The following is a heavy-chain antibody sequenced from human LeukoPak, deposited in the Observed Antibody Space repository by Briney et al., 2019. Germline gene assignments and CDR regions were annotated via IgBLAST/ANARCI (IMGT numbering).Heavy chain of an antibody. CDR2: IIPIFGTA. CDR1: GGTFISYA. D-gene: IGHD6-13*01. CDR3: AKDGTVNPGIRIAAAGLDY. V-gene: IGHV1-69*01. J-gene: IGHJ4*02. Sequence: GASVKVSFKASGGTFISYAISWVRQAPGQGLEWMGGIIPIFGTANYAQKFQGRVTITADESTSTAYMELSSLRSEDTAVYYCAKDGTVNPGIRIAAAGLDYWGQGTLVTVSS.